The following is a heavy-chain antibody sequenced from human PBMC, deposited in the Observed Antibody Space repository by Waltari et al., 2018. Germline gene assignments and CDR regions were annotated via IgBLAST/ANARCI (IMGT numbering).Heavy chain of an antibody. CDR1: GFTFDDYA. D-gene: IGHD4-17*01. CDR2: ISWDGGST. CDR3: AKEVRTVTGLLD. J-gene: IGHJ4*02. Sequence: EVQLVESGGVVVQPGGSLRLSCAASGFTFDDYAMHWVRQAPGKGLELVSLISWDGGSTYYADSGKGRFTISRDNSKNSLYLQMNSLRAEDTALYYCAKEVRTVTGLLDWGQGTLVTVSS. V-gene: IGHV3-43D*04.